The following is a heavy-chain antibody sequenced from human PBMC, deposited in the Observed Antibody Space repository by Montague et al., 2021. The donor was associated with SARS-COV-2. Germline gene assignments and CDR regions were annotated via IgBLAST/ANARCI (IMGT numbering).Heavy chain of an antibody. J-gene: IGHJ5*02. D-gene: IGHD3-3*01. CDR3: ARHSPFTIFGVVTTPGWFDP. V-gene: IGHV4-39*01. CDR1: GGSISSSSYY. CDR2: IYYSGST. Sequence: SETLSLTCTVSGGSISSSSYYWVWIRQPPGKGLEWIGSIYYSGSTYYNPSLKSRVTISVDTSKNQFSLKLSSVTAAGTAVYYCARHSPFTIFGVVTTPGWFDPWGQGTLVTVSS.